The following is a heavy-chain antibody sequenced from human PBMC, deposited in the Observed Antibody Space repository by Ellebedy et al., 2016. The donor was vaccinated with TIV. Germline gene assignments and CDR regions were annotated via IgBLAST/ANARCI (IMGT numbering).Heavy chain of an antibody. V-gene: IGHV4-34*01. CDR3: ARDCGGIIHYFDY. D-gene: IGHD2-21*01. CDR2: INHSGST. Sequence: SETLSLTXAVYGGSFSGYYWSWIRQPPGKGLEWIGEINHSGSTNYNPSLKSRVTISVDTSKNQFSLKLSSVTAADTAVYYCARDCGGIIHYFDYWGQGTLVTVSS. J-gene: IGHJ4*02. CDR1: GGSFSGYY.